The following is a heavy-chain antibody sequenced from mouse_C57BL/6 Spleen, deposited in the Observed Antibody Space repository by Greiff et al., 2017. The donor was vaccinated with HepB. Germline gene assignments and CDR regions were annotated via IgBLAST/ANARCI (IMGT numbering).Heavy chain of an antibody. Sequence: QVQLQQPGAELVRPGSSVKLSCKASGYTFTSYWMHWVKQRPIQGLEWIGNIDPSDSETHYNQKFKDKATLTVDKSSSTAYMPLSSLTSEDSAVYYGARGGTTVVVPFDYWGQGTTLTVSS. J-gene: IGHJ2*01. CDR3: ARGGTTVVVPFDY. CDR2: IDPSDSET. V-gene: IGHV1-52*01. D-gene: IGHD1-1*01. CDR1: GYTFTSYW.